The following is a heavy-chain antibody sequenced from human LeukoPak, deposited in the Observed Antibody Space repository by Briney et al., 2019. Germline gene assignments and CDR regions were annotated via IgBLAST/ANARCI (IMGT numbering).Heavy chain of an antibody. D-gene: IGHD3-9*01. Sequence: GGSLRLSCAASGFTFSSYAMSWVRQAPGKGLEWVSAISGSGGSTYYADSVKGRFTISRDNSKDTLYLQMNSLRAEDTAVYYCAKDIGYFDWLFDYWGQGTLVTVSS. CDR3: AKDIGYFDWLFDY. V-gene: IGHV3-23*01. J-gene: IGHJ4*02. CDR1: GFTFSSYA. CDR2: ISGSGGST.